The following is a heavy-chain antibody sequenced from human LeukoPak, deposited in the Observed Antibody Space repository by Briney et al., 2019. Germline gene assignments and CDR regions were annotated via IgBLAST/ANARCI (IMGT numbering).Heavy chain of an antibody. D-gene: IGHD5-24*01. CDR1: GFTFSSYA. CDR2: ISGSGGST. CDR3: AKSVRGVATIYGGLDY. J-gene: IGHJ4*02. Sequence: PGGSLRLSCAASGFTFSSYAMSWVRQAPGKGLEWVSAISGSGGSTYYADSVKGRFTISRDNSKNTLYLQMNSLRAEDTAVYYCAKSVRGVATIYGGLDYWGQGTLVTVSS. V-gene: IGHV3-23*01.